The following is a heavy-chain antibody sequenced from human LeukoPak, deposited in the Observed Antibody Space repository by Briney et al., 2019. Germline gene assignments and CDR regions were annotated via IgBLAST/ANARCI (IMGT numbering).Heavy chain of an antibody. V-gene: IGHV3-48*01. Sequence: GGSLRLSCAASGFTFSSYSMNWVRQAPGKGLEWVSYISSSSTIYYADSVKGRFTISRDNAKNSLYLQMNSLRAEDTAVYYCAKDSRQAYYYGSGSYFWFDPWGQGTLVTVSS. CDR3: AKDSRQAYYYGSGSYFWFDP. J-gene: IGHJ5*02. CDR1: GFTFSSYS. D-gene: IGHD3-10*01. CDR2: ISSSSTI.